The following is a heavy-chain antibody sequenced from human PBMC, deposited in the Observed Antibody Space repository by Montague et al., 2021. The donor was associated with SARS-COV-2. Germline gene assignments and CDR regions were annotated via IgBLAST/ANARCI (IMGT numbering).Heavy chain of an antibody. Sequence: SLRLSCAASGFTFSSYGMHWVRQAPGKGLEWVAVIWYDGSNKYYADSVKGRFTISRDNSKNTLYLQMNSPRAEDTAVYYCARDRVRAAAGTRYYFDYWGQGTLVTVSS. D-gene: IGHD6-13*01. CDR1: GFTFSSYG. CDR3: ARDRVRAAAGTRYYFDY. J-gene: IGHJ4*02. V-gene: IGHV3-33*01. CDR2: IWYDGSNK.